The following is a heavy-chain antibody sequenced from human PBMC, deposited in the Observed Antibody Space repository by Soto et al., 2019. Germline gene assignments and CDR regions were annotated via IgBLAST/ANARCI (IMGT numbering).Heavy chain of an antibody. CDR3: ARVNGAHWDY. CDR2: ISYDGSNK. D-gene: IGHD4-17*01. J-gene: IGHJ4*02. V-gene: IGHV3-30-3*01. CDR1: GFTFSSYA. Sequence: QVQLVESGGGVVQPGRSLRLSCAASGFTFSSYAMHWVRQAPGKGLEWVAVISYDGSNKYYADSVKGRFTISRDNSKNTLYLQMYSLRAEDTAVYYCARVNGAHWDYSGQGTLVTVSS.